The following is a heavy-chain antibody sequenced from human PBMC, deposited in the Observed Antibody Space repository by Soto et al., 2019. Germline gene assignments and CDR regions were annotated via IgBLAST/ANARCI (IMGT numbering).Heavy chain of an antibody. CDR2: MNSNSGNT. D-gene: IGHD6-19*01. V-gene: IGHV1-8*01. Sequence: QVQLVQSGAEVKKPGASMKVSCKASGYTFTSYHINWVRQATGQGLEWMGWMNSNSGNTGYAQKFQGRITMTRNISINTAYMELSSLTSEDTAVYYCARPGWRDGPTSPSVRYYGMDVWGQGTTVTVSS. CDR1: GYTFTSYH. J-gene: IGHJ6*02. CDR3: ARPGWRDGPTSPSVRYYGMDV.